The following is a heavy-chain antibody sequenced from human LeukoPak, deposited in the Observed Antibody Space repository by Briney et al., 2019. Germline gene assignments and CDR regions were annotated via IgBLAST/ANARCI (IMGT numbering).Heavy chain of an antibody. J-gene: IGHJ4*02. D-gene: IGHD3-22*01. CDR1: GVTFSSYV. Sequence: GGSLRLSCEASGVTFSSYVMSWVRQAPGKGPEWVSGISGSGGGTYYADSVKGRFAISRDNSKNTLYLQMNSLRAEDTAVYYCAKGAEYYYDSSGYYTLWGQGTLVTVSS. CDR2: ISGSGGGT. CDR3: AKGAEYYYDSSGYYTL. V-gene: IGHV3-23*01.